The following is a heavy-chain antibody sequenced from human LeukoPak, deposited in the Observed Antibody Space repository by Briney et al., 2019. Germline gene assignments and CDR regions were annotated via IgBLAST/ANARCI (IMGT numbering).Heavy chain of an antibody. D-gene: IGHD7-27*01. CDR1: GGSISSGGYY. V-gene: IGHV4-31*03. J-gene: IGHJ5*02. Sequence: SETLSLTCTVSGGSISSGGYYWSWIREHPGKGLEWIGYIYYSGSTYYNPSLKRRVTISVDTSKNQFSLKLSSVTAADTAVYYCATYFRNWGWNWFDPWGQGTLVNVSS. CDR2: IYYSGST. CDR3: ATYFRNWGWNWFDP.